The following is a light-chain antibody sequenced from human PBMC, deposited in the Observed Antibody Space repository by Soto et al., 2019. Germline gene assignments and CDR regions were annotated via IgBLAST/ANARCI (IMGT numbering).Light chain of an antibody. Sequence: QSVLTQPAFVSGSPGQSITISCTGTTSDIGGYNYVSWYQQHPGKAPKLMIYDVTRRPSGVSNRFSGSKSGNTASLTISGLQAEDEADYYCSSDISSSAPYVFGTGTKVTVL. CDR2: DVT. J-gene: IGLJ1*01. CDR3: SSDISSSAPYV. V-gene: IGLV2-14*01. CDR1: TSDIGGYNY.